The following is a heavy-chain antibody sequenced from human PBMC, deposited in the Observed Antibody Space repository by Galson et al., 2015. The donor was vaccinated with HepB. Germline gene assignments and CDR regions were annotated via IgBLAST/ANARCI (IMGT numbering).Heavy chain of an antibody. CDR1: GFTFSSYA. CDR2: ISYDGSNK. D-gene: IGHD3-22*01. CDR3: ARDWDYYHSSGYDY. V-gene: IGHV3-30-3*01. J-gene: IGHJ4*02. Sequence: SLRLSCAASGFTFSSYAMHWVRQAPGKGLEWVAVISYDGSNKYYADSVKGRFTIPRDNSKNTLYLQMNNLRAEDTAVYYCARDWDYYHSSGYDYWGRGTLVTVSS.